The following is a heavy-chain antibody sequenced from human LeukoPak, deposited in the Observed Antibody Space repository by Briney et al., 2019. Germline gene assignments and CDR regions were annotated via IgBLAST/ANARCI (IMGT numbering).Heavy chain of an antibody. D-gene: IGHD3-10*01. J-gene: IGHJ5*02. CDR1: GGSTSSSSYY. CDR3: ARLKMVRGVIGVRNWFDP. Sequence: SETLSLTCTVSGGSTSSSSYYWGWIRQPPGKGLEWIGSIYYSGSTNYNPSLKSRVTISVDTSKNQFSLKLSSVTAADTAVYYCARLKMVRGVIGVRNWFDPWGQGTLVTVSS. CDR2: IYYSGST. V-gene: IGHV4-39*07.